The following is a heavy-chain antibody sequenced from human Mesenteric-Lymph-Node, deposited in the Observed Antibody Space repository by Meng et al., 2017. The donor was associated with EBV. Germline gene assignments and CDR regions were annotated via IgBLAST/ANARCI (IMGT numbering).Heavy chain of an antibody. J-gene: IGHJ3*02. V-gene: IGHV4-34*01. Sequence: QVQLQESGPGLLKPSETLSLTCAVYGGSFSGYYWSWIRQPPGKGLEWIGEINHSGNTNYYPSLKSRVTISVDTSKNQFSLKLSSVTAADTAVYYCARDNFYYGSGKAFDIWGQGTMVTVSS. D-gene: IGHD3-10*01. CDR1: GGSFSGYY. CDR3: ARDNFYYGSGKAFDI. CDR2: INHSGNT.